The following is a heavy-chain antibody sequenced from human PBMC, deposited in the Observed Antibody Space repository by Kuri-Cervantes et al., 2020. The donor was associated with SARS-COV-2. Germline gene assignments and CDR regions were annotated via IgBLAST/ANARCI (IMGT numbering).Heavy chain of an antibody. CDR2: ISSSSSTI. D-gene: IGHD3-3*01. V-gene: IGHV3-48*01. Sequence: GGSLRLSCAASGFAFSSYSMNWVRQAPGKGLEWVSYISSSSSTIYYADSVKGRFTISRDNAKNSLYVQMNSLRAEDTAVYYCARGYDFWSGPEYYFDYWGQGTLVTVSS. CDR3: ARGYDFWSGPEYYFDY. CDR1: GFAFSSYS. J-gene: IGHJ4*02.